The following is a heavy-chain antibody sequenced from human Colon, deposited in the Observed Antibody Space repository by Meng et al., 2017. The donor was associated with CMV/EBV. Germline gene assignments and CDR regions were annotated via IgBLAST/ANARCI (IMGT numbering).Heavy chain of an antibody. Sequence: SVKVSCKASGGNFKNYGISWVRQAPGQGLEWMGGIIPIFYTANYAQRFQGRVTITADDLTSTAYMELNSLRSEDTAVYYCARSTVSRSYYFYVMDVWGQGTTVTVSS. CDR3: ARSTVSRSYYFYVMDV. J-gene: IGHJ6*02. CDR1: GGNFKNYG. CDR2: IIPIFYTA. V-gene: IGHV1-69*13. D-gene: IGHD4-11*01.